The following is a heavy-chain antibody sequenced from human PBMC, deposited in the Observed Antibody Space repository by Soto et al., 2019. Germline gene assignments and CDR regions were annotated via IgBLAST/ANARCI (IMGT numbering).Heavy chain of an antibody. CDR2: INHSGST. CDR3: ARDDCSSTSCYDY. J-gene: IGHJ4*02. CDR1: GGSFSGYY. D-gene: IGHD2-2*01. V-gene: IGHV4-34*01. Sequence: SETLSLTCAVSGGSFSGYYWSWIRQPPGKGLEWIGEINHSGSTNYNPSLKSRVTISVDTSKNQFSLKLSSVTAADTAVYYCARDDCSSTSCYDYWGQGTLVTVSS.